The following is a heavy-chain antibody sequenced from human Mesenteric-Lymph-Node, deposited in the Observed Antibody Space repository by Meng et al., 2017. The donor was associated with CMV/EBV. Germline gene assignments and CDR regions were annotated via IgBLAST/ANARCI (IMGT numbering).Heavy chain of an antibody. J-gene: IGHJ4*02. Sequence: GESLKISCAASGFIFSNYAMSWVRQAPGKGLEWVSLISWDGGSTYYADSVKGRFTISRDNSKNSLYLQMNSLRAEDTALYYCAKDTGPFGVVSYFDYWGQGTLVTVSS. CDR3: AKDTGPFGVVSYFDY. D-gene: IGHD3-3*01. CDR2: ISWDGGST. CDR1: GFIFSNYA. V-gene: IGHV3-43D*03.